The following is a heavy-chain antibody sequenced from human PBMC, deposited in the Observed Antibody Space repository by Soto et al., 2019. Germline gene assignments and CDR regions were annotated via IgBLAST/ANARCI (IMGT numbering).Heavy chain of an antibody. CDR2: IYYSGST. CDR3: AREDCRSTSCSYSTGSYYFDY. Sequence: QVQLQESGPGLVKPSQTLSLTCTVSGGSISSGDYYWSWIRQSPGKGLEWIGYIYYSGSTYYNPSLKRRITMSVDTSKNQFSLNLSSVTAADTAVYYCAREDCRSTSCSYSTGSYYFDYWGQGTLVTLSS. J-gene: IGHJ4*02. CDR1: GGSISSGDYY. D-gene: IGHD2-2*01. V-gene: IGHV4-30-4*01.